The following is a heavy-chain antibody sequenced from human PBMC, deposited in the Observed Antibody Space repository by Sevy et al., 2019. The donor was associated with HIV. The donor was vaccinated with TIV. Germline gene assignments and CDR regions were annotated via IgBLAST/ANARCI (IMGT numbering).Heavy chain of an antibody. J-gene: IGHJ6*02. CDR2: ISYDGSNK. Sequence: GGCLRLSCAASGFTFSSYAMHWVRQAPGKGLEWVAVISYDGSNKYYADSVKGRFTISRDNSKNTLYLQMNSLRAEDTAVYYCAREETAAYYYYYGMDVWGQGTTVTVSS. V-gene: IGHV3-30-3*01. CDR1: GFTFSSYA. CDR3: AREETAAYYYYYGMDV. D-gene: IGHD6-13*01.